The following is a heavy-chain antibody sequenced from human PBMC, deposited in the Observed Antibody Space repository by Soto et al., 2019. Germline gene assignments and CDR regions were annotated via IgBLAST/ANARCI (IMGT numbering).Heavy chain of an antibody. CDR3: ARLAPIAAADGMDV. Sequence: SETLSLTCAVSGYSISSGYYWGWIRQSPGKGLEWIGSIYHSGSTYYNPSLKSRVIISVDTSKNQFSLKLSSVTAADTAVYYCARLAPIAAADGMDVWGQGTTVTSP. CDR1: GYSISSGYY. V-gene: IGHV4-38-2*01. CDR2: IYHSGST. J-gene: IGHJ6*02. D-gene: IGHD6-13*01.